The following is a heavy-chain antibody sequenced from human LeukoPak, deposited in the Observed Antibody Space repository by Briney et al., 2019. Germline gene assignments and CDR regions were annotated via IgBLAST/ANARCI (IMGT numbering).Heavy chain of an antibody. D-gene: IGHD1-26*01. CDR1: GFTFSSYA. Sequence: PGGSLRLSCAASGFTFSSYAMSWVRQAPGKGLEWVSGISSSGGSTYYADSVKGRFSISRDNSKNTLYLQMKSLRAEDSAVYHCAKEPYSGSQLLDYWGQGTLVTVSS. V-gene: IGHV3-23*01. CDR3: AKEPYSGSQLLDY. CDR2: ISSSGGST. J-gene: IGHJ4*02.